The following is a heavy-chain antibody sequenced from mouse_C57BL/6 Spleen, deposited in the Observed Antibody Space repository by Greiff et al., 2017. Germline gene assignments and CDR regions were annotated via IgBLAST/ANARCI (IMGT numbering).Heavy chain of an antibody. D-gene: IGHD1-1*01. J-gene: IGHJ1*03. Sequence: QVQLQQPGTELVKPGASVKLSCKASGYTFTSYWMHWVKQRPGQGLEWIGNINPSNGGTNYNEKFKSKATLTVAKSSSTAYMELRSLTSEDSAVYYCARAGRNYYGSSYDWYFDVWGTGTTVTVSS. V-gene: IGHV1-53*01. CDR2: INPSNGGT. CDR1: GYTFTSYW. CDR3: ARAGRNYYGSSYDWYFDV.